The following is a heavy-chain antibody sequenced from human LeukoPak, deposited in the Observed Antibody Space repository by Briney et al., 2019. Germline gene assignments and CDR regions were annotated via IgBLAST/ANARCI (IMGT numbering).Heavy chain of an antibody. V-gene: IGHV3-43*02. CDR2: ISGDGGST. CDR3: AKLLDPSGEPSINYYGMDV. Sequence: GGSLRLSCAASGFTFDDYAMHWVRQAPGKGLEWVSLISGDGGSTYYADSVKGRFTISRDNSKNSLYLQMNSLRTEDTALYYCAKLLDPSGEPSINYYGMDVWGQGTTVTVSS. CDR1: GFTFDDYA. D-gene: IGHD3-10*01. J-gene: IGHJ6*02.